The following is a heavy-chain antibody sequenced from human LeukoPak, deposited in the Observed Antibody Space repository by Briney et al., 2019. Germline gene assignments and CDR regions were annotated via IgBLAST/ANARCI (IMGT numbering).Heavy chain of an antibody. Sequence: GGSLRLSCAATAFTFSDYAIHWVRQAPGKGLEWVALISFDGTNKYYTDSVKGRFTISRDNPKNTLYLQMNSLRTEDTAMYYCARGLQTLWFGGYDAFTIWGQGTTVTVSS. J-gene: IGHJ3*02. CDR1: AFTFSDYA. V-gene: IGHV3-30-3*01. CDR2: ISFDGTNK. D-gene: IGHD3-10*01. CDR3: ARGLQTLWFGGYDAFTI.